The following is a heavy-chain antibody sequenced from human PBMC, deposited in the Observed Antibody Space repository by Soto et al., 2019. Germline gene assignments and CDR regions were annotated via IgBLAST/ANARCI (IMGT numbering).Heavy chain of an antibody. V-gene: IGHV1-8*01. CDR3: ARAERKLAARPRNYYYYYMDV. Sequence: GASVKVSCKASGYTFTSYDINWVRQATGQGLEWMGWMKPNSGNTGYAQKIQGRVTMTRNTSISTAYMELISLRSEDTALYYCARAERKLAARPRNYYYYYMDVWGKGTTVTVSS. J-gene: IGHJ6*03. CDR1: GYTFTSYD. CDR2: MKPNSGNT. D-gene: IGHD6-6*01.